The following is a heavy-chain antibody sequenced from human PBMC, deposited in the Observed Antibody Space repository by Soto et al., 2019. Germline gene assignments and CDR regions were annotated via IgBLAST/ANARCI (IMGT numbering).Heavy chain of an antibody. Sequence: QVQLVQSGAEVKKPGASVKVSCKVSGYTLTELSMHWVRQAPGKGLEWMGGFDPEDGETIYAQKFQGRVTVTEDTSTDAAYMELSSLRSEDTAVYYCATVQSYWYFDLWGRGGLGTVSS. V-gene: IGHV1-24*01. D-gene: IGHD3-10*01. CDR2: FDPEDGET. CDR3: ATVQSYWYFDL. J-gene: IGHJ2*01. CDR1: GYTLTELS.